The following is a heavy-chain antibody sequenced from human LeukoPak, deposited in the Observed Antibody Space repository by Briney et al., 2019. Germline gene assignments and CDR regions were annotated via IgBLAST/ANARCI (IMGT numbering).Heavy chain of an antibody. Sequence: GGSLRLSCAASGFTFSSYSMNWARQAPGKGLEWVSYISYSSSTIYYADSVKGRFTISRDNAKNSLYLQMNSLRAEDTALYYCVRYDFWSGAKGGDYWGQGTLVTVSS. D-gene: IGHD3-3*01. CDR3: VRYDFWSGAKGGDY. V-gene: IGHV3-48*04. CDR1: GFTFSSYS. CDR2: ISYSSSTI. J-gene: IGHJ4*02.